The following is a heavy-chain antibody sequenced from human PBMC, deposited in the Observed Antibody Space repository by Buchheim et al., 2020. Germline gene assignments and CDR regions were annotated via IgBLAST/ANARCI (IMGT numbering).Heavy chain of an antibody. V-gene: IGHV3-21*01. CDR2: ISSGATYK. D-gene: IGHD3-9*01. Sequence: EVKLVESGGGLVKPGGSLRLSCAASGFTFTSYSMNWVRQAPGKGLEWVSSISSGATYKYYADSMRGRFTISRDNAKNSLYLQMNSLRAEDTAVYYCARDLSANYDIVSGFWGFGMDVWGQGTT. J-gene: IGHJ6*02. CDR3: ARDLSANYDIVSGFWGFGMDV. CDR1: GFTFTSYS.